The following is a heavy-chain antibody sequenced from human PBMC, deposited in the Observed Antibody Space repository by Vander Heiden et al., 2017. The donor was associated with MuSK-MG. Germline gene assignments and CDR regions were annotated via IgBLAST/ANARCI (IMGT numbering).Heavy chain of an antibody. CDR1: VPSFPDFS. V-gene: IGHV3-23*01. CDR3: ERVLANDHKGEYRFYCYLGV. Sequence: EAQLYESGAELLQPRGSLVFSGTTSVPSFPDFSRIRVPQAPGKGLECDSTIPRKKGDKYYADSVKGRFTITRDDSKRTRYQQINSRSGEDKGIWNWERVLANDHKGEYRFYCYLGVWGKGTTVAVSS. CDR2: IPRKKGDK. J-gene: IGHJ6*04. D-gene: IGHD3-16*01.